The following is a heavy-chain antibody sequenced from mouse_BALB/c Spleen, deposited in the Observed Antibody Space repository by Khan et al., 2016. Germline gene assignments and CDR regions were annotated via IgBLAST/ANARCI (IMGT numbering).Heavy chain of an antibody. CDR1: GFSLTGYG. CDR3: ARVWGDY. D-gene: IGHD1-1*02. V-gene: IGHV2-6-7*01. Sequence: QVQLKESGPGLVAPSQSLSITCTVSGFSLTGYGVNWVRQPPGKGLEWLGMIWGDGSTNYNSALKSRLSISKENSKSQVFLKMNNLQTDDTARYYCARVWGDYWGQGTSVTVSS. J-gene: IGHJ4*01. CDR2: IWGDGST.